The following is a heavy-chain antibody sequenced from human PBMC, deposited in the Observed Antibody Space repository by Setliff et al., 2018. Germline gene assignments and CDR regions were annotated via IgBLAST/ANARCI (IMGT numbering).Heavy chain of an antibody. D-gene: IGHD3-3*01. CDR3: ARMSGFLYMDV. CDR1: GSSITSSNW. CDR2: IFHSGST. V-gene: IGHV4-4*02. J-gene: IGHJ6*03. Sequence: PSETLSLTCGVSGSSITSSNWWSWVRQAPGKGLEWVGQIFHSGSTHFNPSLKGRATLSIDASKKQFSLKLTSVTAADTAVYYCARMSGFLYMDVWGKGTTVTVSS.